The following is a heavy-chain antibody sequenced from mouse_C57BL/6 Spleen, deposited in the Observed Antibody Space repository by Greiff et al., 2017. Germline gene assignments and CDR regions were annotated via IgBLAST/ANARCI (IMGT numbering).Heavy chain of an antibody. CDR2: ISYDGSN. Sequence: EVQVVESGPGLVKPSQSLSLTCSASGYSITSGYYWNWIRQFPGNKLEWMGYISYDGSNNYNPSLKNRITITRDTSKNQFFLKLNSVTTEDTATYYCARGDYYGSSSNWYFDVWGTGTTVTVSS. CDR1: GYSITSGYY. V-gene: IGHV3-6*01. D-gene: IGHD1-1*01. CDR3: ARGDYYGSSSNWYFDV. J-gene: IGHJ1*03.